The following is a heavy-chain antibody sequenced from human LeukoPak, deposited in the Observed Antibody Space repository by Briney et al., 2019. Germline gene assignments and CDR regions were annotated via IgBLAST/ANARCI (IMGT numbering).Heavy chain of an antibody. Sequence: SVKVSCKASGGTFSSYAISWVRQAPGQGLEWMGGIIPIFGTANYAQKFQGRVTITADRSTSTAYMELSSLRSEDTAVYYCARDPYSSSWYVGYFQHWGQGALVTVSS. V-gene: IGHV1-69*06. D-gene: IGHD6-13*01. CDR1: GGTFSSYA. J-gene: IGHJ1*01. CDR2: IIPIFGTA. CDR3: ARDPYSSSWYVGYFQH.